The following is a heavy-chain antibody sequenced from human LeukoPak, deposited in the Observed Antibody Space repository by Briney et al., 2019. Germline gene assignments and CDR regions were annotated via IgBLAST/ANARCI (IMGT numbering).Heavy chain of an antibody. D-gene: IGHD6-19*01. CDR2: ISSSGSTI. V-gene: IGHV3-48*03. J-gene: IGHJ4*02. CDR3: AREYSSGWGPSYYFDY. CDR1: GFTFSSYE. Sequence: GGSLRLSCAASGFTFSSYEMNWVRQAPGKGLEWVSYISSSGSTIYYAESVKGRFTISRDNAKNSLYLQMNSLRAEDTAVYYCAREYSSGWGPSYYFDYWGQGTLVTVSS.